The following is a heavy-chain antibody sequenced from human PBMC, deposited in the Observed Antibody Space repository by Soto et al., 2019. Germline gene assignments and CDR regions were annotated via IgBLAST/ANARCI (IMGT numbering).Heavy chain of an antibody. CDR3: ARDLAYYYDSSGSLFDP. CDR1: GGTFSSYA. V-gene: IGHV1-69*13. J-gene: IGHJ5*02. Sequence: GASVKVSCKASGGTFSSYAISWVRQAPGQGLEWMGGIIPIFGTANYAQKFQGRVTITADESTSTAYMELSSLRSEDTAVYYCARDLAYYYDSSGSLFDPWGQGTLVTVSS. D-gene: IGHD3-22*01. CDR2: IIPIFGTA.